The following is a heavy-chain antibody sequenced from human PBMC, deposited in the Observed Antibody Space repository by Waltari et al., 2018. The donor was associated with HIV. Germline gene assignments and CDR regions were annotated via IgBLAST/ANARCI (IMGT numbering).Heavy chain of an antibody. Sequence: EVQLVESGGGLVQPGGSLRLSCAASGFTFSSYDMHWVRQATGKGLEWVSAIGTAGDTYYPGSVKGRFTISRENAKNSLYLQMNSLRAGDTAVYYCARRGRSYYYYGMDVWGQGTTVTVSS. CDR1: GFTFSSYD. V-gene: IGHV3-13*01. CDR3: ARRGRSYYYYGMDV. CDR2: IGTAGDT. D-gene: IGHD4-17*01. J-gene: IGHJ6*02.